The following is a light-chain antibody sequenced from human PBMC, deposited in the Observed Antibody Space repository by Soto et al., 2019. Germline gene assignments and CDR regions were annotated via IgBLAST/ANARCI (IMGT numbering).Light chain of an antibody. V-gene: IGKV3D-15*01. CDR3: QQYDTSPRT. CDR2: GVY. J-gene: IGKJ1*01. CDR1: QSVSSK. Sequence: EIVMTQSPATLSVSPGERATLSCRASQSVSSKLAWYQQRPGQAPRLLISGVYSRAAGIPDRFSGSGSGTDFTLTISRLEPEDFAVYYCQQYDTSPRTFGQGTKVDIK.